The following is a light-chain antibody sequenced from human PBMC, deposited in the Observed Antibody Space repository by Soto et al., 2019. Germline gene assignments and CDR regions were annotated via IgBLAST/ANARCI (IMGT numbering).Light chain of an antibody. CDR2: GAS. CDR1: QGIANF. V-gene: IGKV1-9*01. Sequence: IQLTQSPSSLSASVGDRVTISCRASQGIANFLAWYQQKPGKAPKLLIYGASTLQSGVPSRFSGRGSGTDFTLTISRLQPEDFATYYCQQLNSFPLPFGPGTKVDIK. J-gene: IGKJ3*01. CDR3: QQLNSFPLP.